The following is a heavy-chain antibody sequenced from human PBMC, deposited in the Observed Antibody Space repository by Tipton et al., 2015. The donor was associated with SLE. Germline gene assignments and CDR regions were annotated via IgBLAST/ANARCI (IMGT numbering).Heavy chain of an antibody. CDR3: ARRRYSSSSRPYWYFDL. J-gene: IGHJ2*01. Sequence: GLVKPSETLSHTCTVSGYSISSDYYWGWIRQPPGKGLEWIGSIYHSGSTHYNPSLKSRVSISVDTSKNQFSLKLSSVTAADTAIYYCARRRYSSSSRPYWYFDLWGRGTLVTVSS. CDR1: GYSISSDYY. CDR2: IYHSGST. V-gene: IGHV4-38-2*02. D-gene: IGHD6-6*01.